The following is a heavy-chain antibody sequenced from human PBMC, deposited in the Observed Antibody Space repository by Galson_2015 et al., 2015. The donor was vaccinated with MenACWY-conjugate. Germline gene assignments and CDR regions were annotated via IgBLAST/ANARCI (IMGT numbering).Heavy chain of an antibody. V-gene: IGHV3-15*01. D-gene: IGHD3-22*01. CDR1: EFTLSNAW. Sequence: SLRLSCAASEFTLSNAWMNWVRQAPGKGLEWVGIIKSKPDGGATDYAAPVKGRFTISRDDSKNALNLQMNSLKTEDTAVYYCTTLTMIIIHDDYWGQGTLVTVSS. CDR2: IKSKPDGGAT. J-gene: IGHJ4*02. CDR3: TTLTMIIIHDDY.